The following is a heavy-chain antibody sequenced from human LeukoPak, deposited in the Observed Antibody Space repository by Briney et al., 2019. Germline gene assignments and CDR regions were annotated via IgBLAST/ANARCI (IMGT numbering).Heavy chain of an antibody. J-gene: IGHJ4*02. CDR3: AREKLWFGEFPFDN. D-gene: IGHD3-10*01. V-gene: IGHV1-18*01. CDR2: ISTKNGYT. CDR1: GYTFTDYL. Sequence: ASVRVSCKASGYTFTDYLINWVRQAPGQGLEWVGSISTKNGYTKLAQRFQGRVAMTKDTSANTIYMDLKSLTFDDTAVYYCAREKLWFGEFPFDNWGQGTLVSVSS.